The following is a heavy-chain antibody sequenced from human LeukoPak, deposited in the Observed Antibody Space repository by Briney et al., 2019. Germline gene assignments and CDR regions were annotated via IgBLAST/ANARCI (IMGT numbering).Heavy chain of an antibody. D-gene: IGHD3-3*01. Sequence: ASVKVSCKASGYTLTELSMHWVRQAPGKGLEWMGGFDPEDGETIYAQKFQGRVTMTEDTSTDTAYMELSSLRSEDTAVYYCATDFRITIFGVVRNWFDPWGQGTLVTVSS. J-gene: IGHJ5*02. CDR2: FDPEDGET. CDR1: GYTLTELS. V-gene: IGHV1-24*01. CDR3: ATDFRITIFGVVRNWFDP.